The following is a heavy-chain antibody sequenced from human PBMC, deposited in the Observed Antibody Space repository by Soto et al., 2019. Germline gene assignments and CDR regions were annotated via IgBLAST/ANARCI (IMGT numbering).Heavy chain of an antibody. J-gene: IGHJ6*02. CDR2: ISAYNGNT. Sequence: GASVKVSCKASGYTFTSYGISWVRQAPGQGLEWMGWISAYNGNTNYAQKLQGRVTMTTDTSTSTAYMELRSLRSDDTAVYYCARVSSYYYYYGMDVWGQGTTVTVSS. V-gene: IGHV1-18*04. CDR3: ARVSSYYYYYGMDV. CDR1: GYTFTSYG.